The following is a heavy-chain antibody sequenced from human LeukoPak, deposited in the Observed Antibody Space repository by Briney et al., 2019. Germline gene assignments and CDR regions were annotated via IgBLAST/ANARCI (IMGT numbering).Heavy chain of an antibody. Sequence: GGSLRLSCAASGFTFSSYRMNWVRQAPGKGLEWVSSISSSSSYIYNADSVKGRFTISRDNAKNSLYLQMNSLGAEDTAVYYCARSTSVNYDSSGYSALDYWGQGTLVTVSS. J-gene: IGHJ4*02. CDR3: ARSTSVNYDSSGYSALDY. CDR2: ISSSSSYI. CDR1: GFTFSSYR. V-gene: IGHV3-21*01. D-gene: IGHD3-22*01.